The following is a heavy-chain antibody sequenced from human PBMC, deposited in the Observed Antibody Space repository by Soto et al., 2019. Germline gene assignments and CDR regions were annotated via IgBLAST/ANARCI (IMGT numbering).Heavy chain of an antibody. J-gene: IGHJ5*02. CDR2: IATYNSNR. CDR3: ATVLRGVVNWFDP. D-gene: IGHD3-10*01. Sequence: HLVQSGPEVKKPGASITVSCKTSGDTFTNFGLSWVRQAPGQGLEWMGWIATYNSNRNYAQNFKCRLTLNTDTSTSTAYMELKSLRYDDTAVYYCATVLRGVVNWFDPLGQGTLVTVAS. V-gene: IGHV1-18*01. CDR1: GDTFTNFG.